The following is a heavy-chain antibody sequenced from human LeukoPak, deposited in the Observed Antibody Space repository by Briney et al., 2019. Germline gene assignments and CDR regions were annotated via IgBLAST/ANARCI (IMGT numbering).Heavy chain of an antibody. CDR3: ARDPLPTYYDFWSGYYRHFDY. CDR1: GFTFSSYA. Sequence: PGRSLRLSCAAFGFTFSSYAMHWVRQAPGKGLEGVAVISYDGSNKYYADSVKGRFTISRDNSKNTLYLQMNSLRAEDTAVYYCARDPLPTYYDFWSGYYRHFDYWGQGTLVTVSS. D-gene: IGHD3-3*01. J-gene: IGHJ4*02. V-gene: IGHV3-30-3*01. CDR2: ISYDGSNK.